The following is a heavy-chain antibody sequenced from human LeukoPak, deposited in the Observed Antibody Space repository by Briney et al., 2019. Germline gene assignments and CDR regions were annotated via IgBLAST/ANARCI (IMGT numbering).Heavy chain of an antibody. Sequence: SETLSLTCTVSGGSISSYYWSWIRQPPGKGLEWIGYIYYSGSTNYNPSLKSRVTISVDTSKNQFSLKLSSVTAADTAVYYCARDRPGGSSFDYWGQGTLVTVSS. CDR2: IYYSGST. J-gene: IGHJ4*02. V-gene: IGHV4-59*01. CDR1: GGSISSYY. CDR3: ARDRPGGSSFDY. D-gene: IGHD6-6*01.